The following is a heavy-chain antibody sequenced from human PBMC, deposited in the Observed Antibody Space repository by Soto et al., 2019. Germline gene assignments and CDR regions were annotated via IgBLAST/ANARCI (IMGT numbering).Heavy chain of an antibody. Sequence: SETLSLTCAVSSGSISSGNWWSWVRQPPGKGLEWIGEIYHFGSTTYNPSLKSRVTISVDKSKSQFSLNLSSVTAADTAVYYCARMSGSYYFDYWGQGTLVT. CDR2: IYHFGST. CDR3: ARMSGSYYFDY. V-gene: IGHV4-4*02. D-gene: IGHD2-15*01. CDR1: SGSISSGNW. J-gene: IGHJ4*02.